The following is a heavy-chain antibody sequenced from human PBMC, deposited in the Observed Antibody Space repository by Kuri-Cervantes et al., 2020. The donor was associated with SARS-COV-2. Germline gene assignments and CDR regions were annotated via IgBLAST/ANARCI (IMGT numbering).Heavy chain of an antibody. CDR1: GFTFSSYA. J-gene: IGHJ4*02. CDR2: ISSRGDST. CDR3: AKNRRTVAAPFDY. Sequence: GESLKISCAASGFTFSSYAMGWVRQAPGKGLEWVSSISSRGDSTYYADSVRGRFTISRDNSKNTLYLQMNSLRADDTAVYYCAKNRRTVAAPFDYWGQGTLVTDSS. D-gene: IGHD4-23*01. V-gene: IGHV3-23*01.